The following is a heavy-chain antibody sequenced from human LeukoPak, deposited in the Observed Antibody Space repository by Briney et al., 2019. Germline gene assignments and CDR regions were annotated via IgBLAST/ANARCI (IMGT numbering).Heavy chain of an antibody. J-gene: IGHJ4*02. CDR3: AKDSRVTYYDFWSGYSDY. V-gene: IGHV3-30*18. D-gene: IGHD3-3*01. CDR1: GFTFSSYG. CDR2: ISFDGGNK. Sequence: GRSLRLSCAASGFTFSSYGMHWVRQAPGRGLEWVAVISFDGGNKYYTGSVKGRFTISRDNSKNTLYLQMNSLRAEDTAVYYCAKDSRVTYYDFWSGYSDYWGQGTQVTVSS.